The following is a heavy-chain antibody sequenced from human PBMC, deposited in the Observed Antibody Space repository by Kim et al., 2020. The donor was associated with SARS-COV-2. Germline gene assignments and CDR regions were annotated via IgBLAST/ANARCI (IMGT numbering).Heavy chain of an antibody. CDR1: GDSIKWKNFY. D-gene: IGHD3-3*01. J-gene: IGHJ4*02. CDR3: ATQPNFSAGRDF. Sequence: SETLSLTCTVSGDSIKWKNFYWGWIRQSPGKGLEWVGSIYYGGQTYYSSSLKSRLTISLDTSNSRFSLSLTSVTATDTGVYYCATQPNFSAGRDFWGQGVLVTVAS. V-gene: IGHV4-39*01. CDR2: IYYGGQT.